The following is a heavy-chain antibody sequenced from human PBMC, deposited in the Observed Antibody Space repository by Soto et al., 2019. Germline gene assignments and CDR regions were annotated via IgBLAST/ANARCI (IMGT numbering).Heavy chain of an antibody. CDR3: VRDTSSGWHLKDH. J-gene: IGHJ4*02. D-gene: IGHD3-9*01. CDR2: ISWNSGSI. CDR1: GCTFDDHG. V-gene: IGHV3-9*01. Sequence: EVDLVESGGGLAQPGRSLRLSCVASGCTFDDHGMHWVRQIPGRGLEWVSGISWNSGSIGYAESVKGRLTIFRDNAKNSLYLEMNSLRQEDTALYYCVRDTSSGWHLKDHWGQGVQVSVSS.